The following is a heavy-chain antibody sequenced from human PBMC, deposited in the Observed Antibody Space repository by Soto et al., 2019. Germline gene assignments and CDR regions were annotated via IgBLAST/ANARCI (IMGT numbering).Heavy chain of an antibody. Sequence: QLQLQESGPGLVKPSETLSLTCTVSGGSISSSSYYWGWIRQPPGKGLEWIGSIYYSGSAYYNPSLKCRVTISVDTTKNHFSRNLSSETAACTAVFYCAAHPNGYSGYDSDYWGQGTLVTVSS. V-gene: IGHV4-39*02. CDR2: IYYSGSA. D-gene: IGHD5-12*01. CDR3: AAHPNGYSGYDSDY. J-gene: IGHJ4*02. CDR1: GGSISSSSYY.